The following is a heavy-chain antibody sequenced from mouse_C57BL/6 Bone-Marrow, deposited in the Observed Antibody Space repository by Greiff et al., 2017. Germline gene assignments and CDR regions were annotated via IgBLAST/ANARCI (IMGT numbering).Heavy chain of an antibody. CDR1: GYTFTSYW. D-gene: IGHD2-1*01. CDR2: IHPESGST. V-gene: IGHV1-64*01. J-gene: IGHJ2*01. Sequence: QVQLQQSGAELVKPGASVTLSCKASGYTFTSYWMHWVKQRPGHGLEWIGMIHPESGSTTYNEKFKSKATLTADNTSSTAYMQLSSLTSEDTAVYSCAKGRNYGYWGQGTTLTVSS. CDR3: AKGRNYGY.